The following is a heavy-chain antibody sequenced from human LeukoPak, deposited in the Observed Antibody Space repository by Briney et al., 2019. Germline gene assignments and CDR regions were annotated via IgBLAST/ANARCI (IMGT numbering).Heavy chain of an antibody. V-gene: IGHV3-53*05. J-gene: IGHJ6*03. CDR3: AKVQSSESYDFWSGYYRGDYMDV. D-gene: IGHD3-3*01. CDR1: GFTVSSNY. CDR2: IYSGGST. Sequence: GGSLTLSGAASGFTVSSNYMSWVRQAPGKGLEWVSVIYSGGSTYYASSVKGRFTISRDNSKNTLYLQMNSLRAEDTAVYYCAKVQSSESYDFWSGYYRGDYMDVWGKGTTVTVSS.